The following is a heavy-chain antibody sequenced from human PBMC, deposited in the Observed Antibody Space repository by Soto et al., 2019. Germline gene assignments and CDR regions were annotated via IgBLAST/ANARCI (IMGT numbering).Heavy chain of an antibody. V-gene: IGHV1-58*02. CDR1: GFTFTSSA. J-gene: IGHJ3*02. Sequence: GASVKVSCKASGFTFTSSAMQWVRQARGQRLEWIGWIVVGSGNTNYAQKFQERVTITRDMSTSTAYMELSSLRSEDTAVYYCASHYDSSGYSPYDAFDIWGQGTMVTVSS. D-gene: IGHD3-22*01. CDR2: IVVGSGNT. CDR3: ASHYDSSGYSPYDAFDI.